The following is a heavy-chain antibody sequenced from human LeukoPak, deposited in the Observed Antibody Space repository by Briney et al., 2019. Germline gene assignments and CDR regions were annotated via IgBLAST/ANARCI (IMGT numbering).Heavy chain of an antibody. D-gene: IGHD3-22*01. V-gene: IGHV3-7*01. J-gene: IGHJ4*02. CDR3: ARGASSNYYDSNGYGY. Sequence: GGSLRLXCAASRFTFTTYWMRWVRQAPGKGLEWVANIEQDGSERYYVDSVKGRFTISRDNAKNSLYLQMNSLRAEDTAVYYCARGASSNYYDSNGYGYWGQGTLVTVSS. CDR1: RFTFTTYW. CDR2: IEQDGSER.